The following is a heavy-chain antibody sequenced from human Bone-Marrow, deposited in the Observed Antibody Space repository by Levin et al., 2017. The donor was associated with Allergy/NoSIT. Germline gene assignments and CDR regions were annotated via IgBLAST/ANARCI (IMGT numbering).Heavy chain of an antibody. J-gene: IGHJ2*01. CDR1: GFTFSSYW. Sequence: GGSLRLSCAASGFTFSSYWMSWVRQAPGKGLEWVANIKQDGSEKYYVDSVKGRFTISRDNAKNSLYLQMNSLRAEDTAVYYCARAALGYYDFWSGYYDWYFDRWGRGTLVTVSS. CDR3: ARAALGYYDFWSGYYDWYFDR. D-gene: IGHD3-3*01. CDR2: IKQDGSEK. V-gene: IGHV3-7*01.